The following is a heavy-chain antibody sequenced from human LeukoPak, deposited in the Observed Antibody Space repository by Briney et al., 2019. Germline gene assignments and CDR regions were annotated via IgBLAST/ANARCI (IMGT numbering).Heavy chain of an antibody. Sequence: SETLSLTCTVSGGSVNSGSYYWSWIRQPPGKGLEWIGYIYHSGSTYYNPSLKSRVTISVDRSKNQFSLKLSSVTAADTAVYYCARSSPRDGDFDYWGQGTLVTVSS. CDR1: GGSVNSGSYY. J-gene: IGHJ4*02. V-gene: IGHV4-30-2*01. D-gene: IGHD5-24*01. CDR3: ARSSPRDGDFDY. CDR2: IYHSGST.